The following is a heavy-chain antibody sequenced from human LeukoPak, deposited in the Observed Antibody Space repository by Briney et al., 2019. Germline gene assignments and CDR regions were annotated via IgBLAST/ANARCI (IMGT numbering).Heavy chain of an antibody. CDR3: ARERDYDTYFDY. CDR1: GFGDHSNH. J-gene: IGHJ4*02. CDR2: REPGNVS. Sequence: GGSLSLLCTVSGFGDHSNHVVCLRRARGKGRECVAVREPGNVSYYADAVKGRFTTTADSSKNSLYLQMNNQRPADTALYYCARERDYDTYFDYWGQGTLVTVSS. D-gene: IGHD3-22*01. V-gene: IGHV3-53*01.